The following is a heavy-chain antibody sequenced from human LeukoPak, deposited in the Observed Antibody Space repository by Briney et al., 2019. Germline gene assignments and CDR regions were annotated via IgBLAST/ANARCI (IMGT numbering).Heavy chain of an antibody. CDR3: ARTGGSGWYLHWFDP. D-gene: IGHD6-19*01. CDR1: GGSISSYY. CDR2: IYTSGST. J-gene: IGHJ5*02. V-gene: IGHV4-4*07. Sequence: SETLSLTCTVSGGSISSYYWSWIRQPAGKGLEWIGRIYTSGSTDYNPSLKSRVAMSVDTSKNQFSLKLSSVTAADTAVYYCARTGGSGWYLHWFDPWGQGTLVTVSS.